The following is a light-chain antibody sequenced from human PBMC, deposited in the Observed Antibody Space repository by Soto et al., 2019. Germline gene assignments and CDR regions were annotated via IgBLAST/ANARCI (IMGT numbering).Light chain of an antibody. J-gene: IGKJ4*01. V-gene: IGKV3-15*01. CDR1: WSIGSN. Sequence: EIVMTQSPATLSVSPGESATLSCRASWSIGSNLAWYQQKPGQPPRLLMYGASTRATGVPARFSGSGSGTEFTLTISSLQSEDFAIYYCQQFDDWPLTFGGGTKVDIK. CDR2: GAS. CDR3: QQFDDWPLT.